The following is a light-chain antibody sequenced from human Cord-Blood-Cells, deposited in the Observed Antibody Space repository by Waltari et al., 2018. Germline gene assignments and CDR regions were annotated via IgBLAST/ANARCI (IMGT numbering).Light chain of an antibody. V-gene: IGLV2-8*01. CDR2: EVR. CDR3: SSYSGSNTFV. Sequence: QSALTQPPSASGSPGKSVTIPCTGTSSDVGGYNFVSCNQQHPGKSPKLMIYEVRKRPSRVPDRFSGSKSGNTAALFGSGLQAEDETDYYCSSYSGSNTFVYGTETKDTVL. CDR1: SSDVGGYNF. J-gene: IGLJ1*01.